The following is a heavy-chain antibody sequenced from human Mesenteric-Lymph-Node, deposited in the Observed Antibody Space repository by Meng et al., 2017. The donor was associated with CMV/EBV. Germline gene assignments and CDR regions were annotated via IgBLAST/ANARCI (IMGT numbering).Heavy chain of an antibody. CDR3: ARGLCDFWSGYYNGWYFDL. J-gene: IGHJ2*01. CDR2: MNPSSGNT. CDR1: FTSSH. Sequence: FTSSHINWVRRATRQGLEWMGWMNPSSGNTGYAQKFQDRVTMTRSTSMNTACLELNSLRSEDTAVYYCARGLCDFWSGYYNGWYFDLWGRGTLVTVSS. D-gene: IGHD3-3*01. V-gene: IGHV1-8*02.